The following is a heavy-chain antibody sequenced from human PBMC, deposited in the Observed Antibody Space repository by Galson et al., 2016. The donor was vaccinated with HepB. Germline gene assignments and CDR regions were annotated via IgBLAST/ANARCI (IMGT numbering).Heavy chain of an antibody. CDR1: GFTFSNYD. D-gene: IGHD4-17*01. CDR3: AKDREDSGDYAFDS. V-gene: IGHV3-33*06. CDR2: IWSDGSNN. J-gene: IGHJ4*02. Sequence: SLRLSCAASGFTFSNYDMHWVRQAPGKGLEWLAVIWSDGSNNYYVDSEKGRFTISRDNSNNTLYLRVNSLRVEDTAVYYCAKDREDSGDYAFDSWGQGTLVTVSS.